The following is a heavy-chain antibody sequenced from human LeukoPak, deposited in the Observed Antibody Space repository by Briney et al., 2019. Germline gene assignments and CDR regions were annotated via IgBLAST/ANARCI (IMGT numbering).Heavy chain of an antibody. J-gene: IGHJ4*02. CDR2: IYSGGSI. CDR3: ASGKETSMAQGY. Sequence: PGGSLRLSCAVSGFTFSSNYMTWVRQAPGKGLEWVSVIYSGGSIYYADSVKGRFTISRDISKNTVDLQLNSLRAEDTAVYYCASGKETSMAQGYWGQGTLVTVSS. D-gene: IGHD5-18*01. V-gene: IGHV3-53*01. CDR1: GFTFSSNY.